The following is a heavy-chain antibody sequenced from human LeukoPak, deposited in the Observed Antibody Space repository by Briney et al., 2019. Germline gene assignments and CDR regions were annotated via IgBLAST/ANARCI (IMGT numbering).Heavy chain of an antibody. CDR2: ISSSGSTI. V-gene: IGHV3-48*01. D-gene: IGHD5-18*01. Sequence: EGSLRLSCAASGFTFSSYSMKWVRQAPGKGLEWVSYISSSGSTIYYAESVKGRFTISRDNAKNSLYLQVNSLRAEDTAVYYCARGRGYSYDTDYWGQGTLVTVSS. J-gene: IGHJ4*02. CDR3: ARGRGYSYDTDY. CDR1: GFTFSSYS.